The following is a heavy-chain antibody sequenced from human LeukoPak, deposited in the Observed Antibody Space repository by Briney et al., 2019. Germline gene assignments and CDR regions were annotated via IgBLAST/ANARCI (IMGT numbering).Heavy chain of an antibody. J-gene: IGHJ4*02. CDR3: AKGYDFWSGYSHR. CDR1: GGSFSGYY. D-gene: IGHD3-3*01. Sequence: PSETLSLTCAVYGGSFSGYYWSWIRQPPGKGLEWVSAISGSGGSTYYADSVKGRFTISRDNSKNTLYLQMNSLRAEDTAVYYCAKGYDFWSGYSHRWGQGTLVTVSS. V-gene: IGHV3-23*01. CDR2: ISGSGGST.